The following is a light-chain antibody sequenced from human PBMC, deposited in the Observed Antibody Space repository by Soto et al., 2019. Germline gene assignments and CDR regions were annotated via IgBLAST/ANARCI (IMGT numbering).Light chain of an antibody. Sequence: DIVMTQSPDSLAVSLGERATINCKSSQSVLYSSNNKNKLAWYQQKPGQPPTLLIYWSSTRGSGVPDRFSGSGSGTDFTLTISSLQAEDVAVYYCQQCYSTPYTFGQGTKLEIK. V-gene: IGKV4-1*01. J-gene: IGKJ2*01. CDR1: QSVLYSSNNKNK. CDR3: QQCYSTPYT. CDR2: WSS.